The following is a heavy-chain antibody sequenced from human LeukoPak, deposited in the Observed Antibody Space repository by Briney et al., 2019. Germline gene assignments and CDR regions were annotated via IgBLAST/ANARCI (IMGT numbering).Heavy chain of an antibody. CDR1: GGTFSSYA. CDR2: MNPNSGNT. V-gene: IGHV1-8*02. J-gene: IGHJ5*02. D-gene: IGHD6-13*01. Sequence: ASVKVSCKASGGTFSSYAISWVRQATGQGLEWMGWMNPNSGNTGYAQKFQGRVTMTRNTSISTAYMELSSLRSEDTAVYYCARDCSSSWYYWFDPWGQGTLVTVSS. CDR3: ARDCSSSWYYWFDP.